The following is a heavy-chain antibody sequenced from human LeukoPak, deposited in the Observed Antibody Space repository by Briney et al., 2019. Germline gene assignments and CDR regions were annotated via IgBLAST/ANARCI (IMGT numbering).Heavy chain of an antibody. CDR1: GFTFSSYG. J-gene: IGHJ4*02. CDR3: AKADEGEFAAGTFGY. CDR2: IRYDGSNK. D-gene: IGHD6-13*01. Sequence: GGSLRLSCAASGFTFSSYGMHWVRQAPGKGLEWVAFIRYDGSNKYYADSVKGRFTISRDNSKDTLYLQMNSLRAEDTAVYYCAKADEGEFAAGTFGYWGQGTLVTVSS. V-gene: IGHV3-30*02.